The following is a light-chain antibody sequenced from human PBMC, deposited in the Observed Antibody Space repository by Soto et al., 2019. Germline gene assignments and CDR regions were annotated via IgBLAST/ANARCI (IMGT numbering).Light chain of an antibody. CDR3: SSYTSSSTLV. CDR1: SSDVGGYNY. CDR2: EVS. Sequence: QSVLTQPASVSGSPGQSITISCTGSSSDVGGYNYVSWYQQHPGKAPKLMIYEVSNRPSGISNRFSGSKSGNTASLTLSGHQAEYEADYYCSSYTSSSTLVFGGGTKLTVL. V-gene: IGLV2-14*01. J-gene: IGLJ2*01.